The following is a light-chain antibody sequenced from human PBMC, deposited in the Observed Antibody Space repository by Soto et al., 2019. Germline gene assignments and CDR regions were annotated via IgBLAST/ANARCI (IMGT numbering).Light chain of an antibody. CDR3: QHYNSYSEA. J-gene: IGKJ1*01. V-gene: IGKV1-5*03. Sequence: IQMTQSPSSLSASIGDRVTITCRASQGIRNDLSWYQQKPGKAPKILIYKASTLKSGVPSRFSGSGSGTELTLTISSLQPDDFATYYCQHYNSYSEAFGQGTKVDIK. CDR1: QGIRND. CDR2: KAS.